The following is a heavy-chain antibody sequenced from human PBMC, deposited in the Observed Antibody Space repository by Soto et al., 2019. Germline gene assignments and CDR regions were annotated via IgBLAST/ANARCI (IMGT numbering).Heavy chain of an antibody. CDR2: VYYSGST. CDR3: ARQPRGPGYGERGLYFDN. D-gene: IGHD3-16*01. J-gene: IGHJ4*02. V-gene: IGHV4-39*01. CDR1: GGSTNSRNDY. Sequence: SETLSLTCTVSGGSTNSRNDYWGWIRQPPGRGLEWIGSVYYSGSTHDNPSLQSRVSISVDTSRNQFSLNLISVTAADTAVYFCARQPRGPGYGERGLYFDNWGQGTLVTVS.